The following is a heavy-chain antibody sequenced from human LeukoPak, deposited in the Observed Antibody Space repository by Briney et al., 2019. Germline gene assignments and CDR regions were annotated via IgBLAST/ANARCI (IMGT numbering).Heavy chain of an antibody. J-gene: IGHJ3*02. CDR3: ARGLGYCSGGSCPRRAFDI. CDR1: GFTFSDYY. Sequence: GGSLRLSCAASGFTFSDYYMSWVRQAPGKGLEWVSFISSSGSTIYYADSMKGRFTISRDNDLQMNSLRAEDTAVYYGARGLGYCSGGSCPRRAFDIWGQGTVVTVSS. D-gene: IGHD2-15*01. V-gene: IGHV3-11*01. CDR2: ISSSGSTI.